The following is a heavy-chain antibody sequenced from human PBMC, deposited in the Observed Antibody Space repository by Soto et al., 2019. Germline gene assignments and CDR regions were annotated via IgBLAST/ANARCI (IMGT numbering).Heavy chain of an antibody. D-gene: IGHD6-19*01. J-gene: IGHJ4*02. CDR2: IYFTGTT. Sequence: SETLSLTCTVSGHSLSSGGYYWSWIRQHPGKGLEWVGYIYFTGTTLYNPSLKSRLAISVDTSKNQFSLKLTSVTAADTAVYYCARDWRSSGWPSWGQRVLVPRSS. CDR1: GHSLSSGGYY. V-gene: IGHV4-31*03. CDR3: ARDWRSSGWPS.